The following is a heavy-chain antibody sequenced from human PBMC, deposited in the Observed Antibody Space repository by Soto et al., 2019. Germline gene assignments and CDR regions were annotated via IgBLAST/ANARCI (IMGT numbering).Heavy chain of an antibody. CDR2: INSDGSSK. V-gene: IGHV3-74*01. CDR1: GFTLSSYW. Sequence: GGSLRLSCAASGFTLSSYWMHWVRQAPGKGLVWVSRINSDGSSKSYADSVKGQFTNARDNAKNTLYLQMNSLRAEDTAVYYCARDAYYDFWSGLSHYYYYYMDVWGKGTTVTVSS. CDR3: ARDAYYDFWSGLSHYYYYYMDV. D-gene: IGHD3-3*01. J-gene: IGHJ6*03.